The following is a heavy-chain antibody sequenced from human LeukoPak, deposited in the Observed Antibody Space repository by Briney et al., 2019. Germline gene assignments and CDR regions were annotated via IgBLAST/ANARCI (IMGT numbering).Heavy chain of an antibody. CDR1: GFTFSSYS. Sequence: PGGSLRLSCAASGFTFSSYSMNWVRQAPGKGLEWVSSISSSSSYIYCADSVKGRFTISRDNAKNSLYLQMNSLRAEDTAVYYCAREATSEQQPPWGMDVWGQGTTVTVSS. V-gene: IGHV3-21*01. CDR2: ISSSSSYI. CDR3: AREATSEQQPPWGMDV. D-gene: IGHD6-13*01. J-gene: IGHJ6*02.